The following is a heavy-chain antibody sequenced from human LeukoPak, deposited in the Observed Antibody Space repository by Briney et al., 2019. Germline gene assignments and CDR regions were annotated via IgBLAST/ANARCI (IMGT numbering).Heavy chain of an antibody. Sequence: TGGSLRLSCAASGFSFSSCWMSWVRQAPGKGLEWVANIKQDGSEKYYVDSVKGRFTISRDNAKNSLYLQMNSLRAEDTAVYYCARDRYLDYWGQGTLVTVPS. J-gene: IGHJ4*02. CDR2: IKQDGSEK. CDR1: GFSFSSCW. CDR3: ARDRYLDY. V-gene: IGHV3-7*05.